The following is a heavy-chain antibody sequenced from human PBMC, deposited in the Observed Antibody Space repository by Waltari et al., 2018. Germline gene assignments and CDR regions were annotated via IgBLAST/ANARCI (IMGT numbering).Heavy chain of an antibody. D-gene: IGHD5-18*01. V-gene: IGHV4-31*03. CDR3: ARKGYSYGVDAFDI. J-gene: IGHJ3*02. CDR1: GCSIRSRRYY. Sequence: VQLQESGPGLVKPSQTLSLNCTVSGCSIRSRRYYWSWIRKHPGKGLEWIGYIYYSGSTYYNPSLKSRVTISVDTSKNQFSLKLSSVTAADTAVYYCARKGYSYGVDAFDIWGQGTMVTVSS. CDR2: IYYSGST.